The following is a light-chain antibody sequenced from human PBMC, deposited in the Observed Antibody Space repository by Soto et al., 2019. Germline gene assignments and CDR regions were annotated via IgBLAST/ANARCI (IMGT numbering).Light chain of an antibody. CDR2: SAS. V-gene: IGKV1-39*01. Sequence: DVQMTQSPSSLSASVGDTVTITCRASQSISSYLNWYQQKPGEAPKLLIYSASSLQSGVPSRFSGSGSGTDFTLTISSLRPEDFATYYCQQSYSTLTFGGGTKVDIK. CDR3: QQSYSTLT. CDR1: QSISSY. J-gene: IGKJ4*01.